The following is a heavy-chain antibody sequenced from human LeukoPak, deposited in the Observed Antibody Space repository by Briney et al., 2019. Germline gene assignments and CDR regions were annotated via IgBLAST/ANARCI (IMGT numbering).Heavy chain of an antibody. CDR2: INHSGNT. Sequence: ASETLSLTCAVYGGSFSDYYWSWIRQSPGKGLEWIGEINHSGNTNYNPSLKSRVTILVDKSKNQFSLKLRSVTAADTAVFYCGRGRKAFWNWGQGTLVTVSS. CDR3: GRGRKAFWN. CDR1: GGSFSDYY. D-gene: IGHD2/OR15-2a*01. V-gene: IGHV4-34*01. J-gene: IGHJ4*02.